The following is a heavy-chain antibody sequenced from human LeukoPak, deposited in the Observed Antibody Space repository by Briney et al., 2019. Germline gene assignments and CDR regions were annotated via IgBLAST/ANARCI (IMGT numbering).Heavy chain of an antibody. CDR3: ARNTRNINYYDSSGYIYYYYGMDV. V-gene: IGHV1-69*13. CDR2: ITPIFGTA. J-gene: IGHJ6*02. D-gene: IGHD3-22*01. Sequence: SVKVSCKASGDIFSTYVINWVRQAPGQGLEWMGGITPIFGTANYAQKFQGRVTITADESTSTAYMELSSLRSEDTAVYYCARNTRNINYYDSSGYIYYYYGMDVWGQGTTVTVSS. CDR1: GDIFSTYV.